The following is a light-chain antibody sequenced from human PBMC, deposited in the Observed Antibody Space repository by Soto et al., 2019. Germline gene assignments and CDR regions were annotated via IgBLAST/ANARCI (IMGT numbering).Light chain of an antibody. CDR2: GAS. CDR3: QQYNSWPLT. J-gene: IGKJ4*01. Sequence: EIVMTKSPVTLSVSPGERATLSCRASQSVGSDLAWYQQKPGKAPRLLIYGASTRATGIPARFSGSGSGTEFTLTISSLQSEDFAVYYCQQYNSWPLTFGRGTKVDIK. V-gene: IGKV3-15*01. CDR1: QSVGSD.